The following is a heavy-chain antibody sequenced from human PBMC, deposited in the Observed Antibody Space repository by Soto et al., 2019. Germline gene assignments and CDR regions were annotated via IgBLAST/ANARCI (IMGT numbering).Heavy chain of an antibody. Sequence: QVQLQESGPGLVKPSETLSLTCAVFGGSINSAGYHWTWIRQYPGKGLEWIGYIYYTGGTHYNPSLESRVTISIDSSKKQFSLKLTSVIAADAAVYYCAKERAVVRPFYFDSWGKGTLVTVSS. CDR2: IYYTGGT. J-gene: IGHJ4*02. CDR3: AKERAVVRPFYFDS. V-gene: IGHV4-31*11. CDR1: GGSINSAGYH.